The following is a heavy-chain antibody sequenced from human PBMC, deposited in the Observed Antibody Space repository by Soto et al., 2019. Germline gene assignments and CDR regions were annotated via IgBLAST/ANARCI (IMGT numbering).Heavy chain of an antibody. CDR1: GGSISSGGYY. V-gene: IGHV4-31*03. D-gene: IGHD5-18*01. J-gene: IGHJ6*02. CDR2: IYYSGST. Sequence: QVQLQESGPGLVKPSQTLSLTCTVSGGSISSGGYYWSWIRQHPGKGLEWIGYIYYSGSTYYNPSLTSRVTISVDTSKNQFSLKLSSVTAADTAVYYCASGRDTAMVPTPYYYYGMDVWGQGTTVTVSS. CDR3: ASGRDTAMVPTPYYYYGMDV.